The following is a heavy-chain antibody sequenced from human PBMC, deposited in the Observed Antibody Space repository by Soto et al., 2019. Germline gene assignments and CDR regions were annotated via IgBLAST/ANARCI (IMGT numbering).Heavy chain of an antibody. CDR1: GASVSSGNQY. Sequence: PSEPLSLTCTVSGASVSSGNQYWTWIRQPPGTGLEWIGEINHSGSTNYNPSLKSRVTISVDTSKNQFSLKLTSVTAADTAVYYCAKGLYYYESSAYMGYWGQGTLVTVSS. CDR3: AKGLYYYESSAYMGY. CDR2: INHSGST. J-gene: IGHJ4*02. D-gene: IGHD3-22*01. V-gene: IGHV4-39*07.